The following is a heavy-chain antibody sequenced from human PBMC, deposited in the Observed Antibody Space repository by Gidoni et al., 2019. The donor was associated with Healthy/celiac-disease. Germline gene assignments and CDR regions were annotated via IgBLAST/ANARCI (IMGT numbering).Heavy chain of an antibody. D-gene: IGHD3-22*01. V-gene: IGHV4-39*01. CDR3: ARHLNYYDSSGYENYYYGMDV. Sequence: QLQLQESGPGLVKPSETLSLTCTVSGGSISSSSYSWGWIRPPPGKGLEWIGSIYYSGSTYDNPSLKSRVTISVDTSKNQFSLKLSSVTAADTAVYYCARHLNYYDSSGYENYYYGMDVWGQGTTVTVSS. CDR1: GGSISSSSYS. CDR2: IYYSGST. J-gene: IGHJ6*02.